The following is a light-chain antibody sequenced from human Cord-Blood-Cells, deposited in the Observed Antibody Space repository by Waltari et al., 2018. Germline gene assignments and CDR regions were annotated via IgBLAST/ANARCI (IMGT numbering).Light chain of an antibody. V-gene: IGLV2-23*01. CDR2: EGS. CDR3: CSYAGSV. Sequence: QSALTQPDSVSGSPGQSITISCTGTSSDVGSYNLVSWYQQHPSKAPKPMIYEGSKLPSGVSNRFSGSKSGNTASLTISGLQAEDEADYYCCSYAGSVFGTGTKVTVL. J-gene: IGLJ1*01. CDR1: SSDVGSYNL.